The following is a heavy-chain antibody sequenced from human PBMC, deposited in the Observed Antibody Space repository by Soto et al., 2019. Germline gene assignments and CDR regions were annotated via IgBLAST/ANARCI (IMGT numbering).Heavy chain of an antibody. D-gene: IGHD2-2*01. CDR2: FDPEDGET. J-gene: IGHJ5*02. Sequence: ASVKVSCKVSGYTLTELSMHWVRQAPGKGLEWMGGFDPEDGETIYAQKFQGRVTMTEDTSTDTAYMELSSLRSEDTAVYYCATGRRSTSCSSTSCYAGTNWFDPWGQGTLVTVSS. CDR1: GYTLTELS. V-gene: IGHV1-24*01. CDR3: ATGRRSTSCSSTSCYAGTNWFDP.